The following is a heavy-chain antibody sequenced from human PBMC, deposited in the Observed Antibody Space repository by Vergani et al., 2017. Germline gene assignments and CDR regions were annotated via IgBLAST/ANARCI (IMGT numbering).Heavy chain of an antibody. CDR2: IIPIFGTA. CDR3: ARERRDCYDLRGYFDY. D-gene: IGHD5-24*01. V-gene: IGHV1-69*01. CDR1: GGTFSSYA. Sequence: QVQLVQSGAEVKKPGSSVKVSCKASGGTFSSYAISWVRQAPGQRLEGMGGIIPIFGTANYAQKFQGRVTITADESTSTAYMELSSLRSEDTAVYYCARERRDCYDLRGYFDYWGQGTLVTVSS. J-gene: IGHJ4*02.